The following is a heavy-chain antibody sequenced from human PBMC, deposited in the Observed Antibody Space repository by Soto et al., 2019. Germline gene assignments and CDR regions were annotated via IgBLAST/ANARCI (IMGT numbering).Heavy chain of an antibody. D-gene: IGHD6-19*01. CDR2: IKQDGSEK. CDR1: GVTVSISW. J-gene: IGHJ4*02. V-gene: IGHV3-7*01. CDR3: TRDGSGWSVY. Sequence: GGSLRLCCAASGVTVSISWMGWVRQAPGKGLEWVANIKQDGSEKYYVDSVKGRFSISRDNTKNSLYLQMNSLRAEDTAVYYCTRDGSGWSVYWGQGTLVTVSS.